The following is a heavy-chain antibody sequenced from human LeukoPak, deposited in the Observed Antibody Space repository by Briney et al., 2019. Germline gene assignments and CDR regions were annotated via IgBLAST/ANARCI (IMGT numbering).Heavy chain of an antibody. CDR2: IYYSGST. Sequence: PSETLSLTCTVSGGSVSSYYWSWIRQPPGKGLEWIGYIYYSGSTNYNPSLKSRVTISVDTSKNQFSLKLSSVTAADTAVYYCARRDSSSWWSYFDYWGQGTLVTVSS. V-gene: IGHV4-59*02. D-gene: IGHD6-13*01. CDR3: ARRDSSSWWSYFDY. J-gene: IGHJ4*02. CDR1: GGSVSSYY.